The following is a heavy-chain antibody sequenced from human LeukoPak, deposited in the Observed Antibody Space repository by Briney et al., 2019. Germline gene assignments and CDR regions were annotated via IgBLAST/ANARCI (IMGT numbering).Heavy chain of an antibody. CDR3: AKWGDYDVLTGYYVSDY. CDR1: GFTFSNYA. CDR2: ITGSGGNT. V-gene: IGHV3-23*01. Sequence: PGASLRLSCVASGFTFSNYAMSWVRQAPGKGLEWVSAITGSGGNTYYADSVKGRFTISRDNSKNTVFLQMNSLRAEDTAVYYSAKWGDYDVLTGYYVSDYWGQGTLVTVSS. D-gene: IGHD3-9*01. J-gene: IGHJ4*02.